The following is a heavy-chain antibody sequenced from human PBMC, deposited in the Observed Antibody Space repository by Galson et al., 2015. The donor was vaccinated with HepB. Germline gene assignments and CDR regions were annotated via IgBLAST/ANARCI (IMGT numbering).Heavy chain of an antibody. CDR2: IRNKANNYAT. CDR3: GGGGGY. CDR1: EFSFSEST. Sequence: LRLSCAASEFSFSESTMQWVRQASGRGLAWIGLIRNKANNYATAYAASVRGRFTISREDSKDTAFLQMNSRKIEDTAVYYWGGGGGYWGQGTLVTVSS. V-gene: IGHV3-73*01. J-gene: IGHJ4*02. D-gene: IGHD3-16*01.